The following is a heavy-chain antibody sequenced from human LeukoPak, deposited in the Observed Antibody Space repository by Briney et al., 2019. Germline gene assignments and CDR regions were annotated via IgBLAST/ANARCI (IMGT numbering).Heavy chain of an antibody. D-gene: IGHD5-24*01. V-gene: IGHV3-30*02. Sequence: GGSLRLSCAASGFTFSSYGMHWVRQAPGKGLEWVAFIRYDGSNKYYADSVKGRFTISRDNAKNSLYLQMNSLRAEDTAVYYCARDGGELDGYNWYWGQGTLVTVSS. CDR3: ARDGGELDGYNWY. J-gene: IGHJ4*02. CDR1: GFTFSSYG. CDR2: IRYDGSNK.